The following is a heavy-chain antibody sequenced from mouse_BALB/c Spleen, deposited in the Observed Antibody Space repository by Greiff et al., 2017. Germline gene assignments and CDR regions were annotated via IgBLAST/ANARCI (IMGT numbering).Heavy chain of an antibody. CDR1: GYAFSSYW. D-gene: IGHD2-14*01. J-gene: IGHJ3*01. Sequence: VQLQQSGAELVRPGSSVKISCKASGYAFSSYWMNWVKQRPGQGLEWIGQIYPGDGDTNYNGKFKGKATLTADKSSSTAYMQLSSLTSEDSAVYFCAGYRYDGSFAYWGQGTLVTVSA. CDR3: AGYRYDGSFAY. CDR2: IYPGDGDT. V-gene: IGHV1-80*01.